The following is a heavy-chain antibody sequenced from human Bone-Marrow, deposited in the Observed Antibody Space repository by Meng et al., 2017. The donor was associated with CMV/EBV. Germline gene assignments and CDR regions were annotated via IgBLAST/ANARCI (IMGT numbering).Heavy chain of an antibody. CDR3: ARFKGSSATRDY. CDR1: GFTFSSYW. CDR2: IKQDGSEK. D-gene: IGHD6-6*01. J-gene: IGHJ4*02. V-gene: IGHV3-7*01. Sequence: GESLKISCAASGFTFSSYWMSWVRQAPGKGLEWVANIKQDGSEKYYVDSVKGRFTISRDNAKNSLYLQMNSLRAEDTAVYYCARFKGSSATRDYWGQGTLVTVSS.